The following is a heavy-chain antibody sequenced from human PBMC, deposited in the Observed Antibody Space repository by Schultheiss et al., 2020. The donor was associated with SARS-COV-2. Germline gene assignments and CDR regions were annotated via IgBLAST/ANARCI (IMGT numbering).Heavy chain of an antibody. Sequence: SETLSLTCTVSGGSISSYYWSWIRQPPGKGLEWIGEINHSGSTNYNPSLKSRVTISVDRSKNQFSLKLSSVTAADTAVYYCAREGYYYDSSGYFSIFDYWGQGTLVTVSS. D-gene: IGHD3-22*01. CDR3: AREGYYYDSSGYFSIFDY. CDR1: GGSISSYY. V-gene: IGHV4-59*12. CDR2: INHSGST. J-gene: IGHJ4*02.